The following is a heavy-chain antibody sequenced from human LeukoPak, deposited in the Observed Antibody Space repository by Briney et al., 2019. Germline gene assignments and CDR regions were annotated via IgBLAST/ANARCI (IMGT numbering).Heavy chain of an antibody. Sequence: GGSLRLSCAASGFTFSDYYMSWIRQAPGKGLEWVSYISSSGSTIYYADSVKGRFTISRDNAKNSLHLQMNSLRAEDSAVYYCAREIEESSGYSGRYYSMDVWGKGTTVTVSS. CDR2: ISSSGSTI. CDR3: AREIEESSGYSGRYYSMDV. V-gene: IGHV3-11*01. CDR1: GFTFSDYY. J-gene: IGHJ6*03. D-gene: IGHD5-12*01.